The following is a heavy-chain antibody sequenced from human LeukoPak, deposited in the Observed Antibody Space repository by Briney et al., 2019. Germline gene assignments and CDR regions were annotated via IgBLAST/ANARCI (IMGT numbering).Heavy chain of an antibody. J-gene: IGHJ4*02. CDR3: ARGRDGYNLIDY. V-gene: IGHV1-69*13. D-gene: IGHD5-24*01. Sequence: SVKVSCKASGYTFTSYGISWVRQAPGQGLEWMRGIIPIFGTANYAQKFQGRVTITADESTSTAYMELSSLRSEDTAVYYCARGRDGYNLIDYWGQGTLVTVSS. CDR2: IIPIFGTA. CDR1: GYTFTSYG.